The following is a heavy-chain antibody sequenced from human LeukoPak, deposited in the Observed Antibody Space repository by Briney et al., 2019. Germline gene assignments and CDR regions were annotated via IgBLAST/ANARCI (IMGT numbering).Heavy chain of an antibody. J-gene: IGHJ4*02. CDR3: ASGLCSGGSCYSLRFDY. V-gene: IGHV3-11*01. CDR2: ISSSGSTI. Sequence: KPGGSLRLSCAASGFTFSDYYMGWIRQAPGKGLEWVSYISSSGSTIYYADSVKGRFTISRDNAKNSLYLQMNSLRAEDTAVYYCASGLCSGGSCYSLRFDYWGQGTLVTVSS. CDR1: GFTFSDYY. D-gene: IGHD2-15*01.